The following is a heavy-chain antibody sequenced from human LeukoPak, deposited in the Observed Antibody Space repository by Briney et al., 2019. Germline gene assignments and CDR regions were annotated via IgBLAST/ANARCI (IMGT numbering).Heavy chain of an antibody. J-gene: IGHJ5*02. CDR1: GGSISSHY. CDR2: NYYSGST. Sequence: SETLSLTCSVSGGSISSHYWSWIRQPPGKGLEWIGYNYYSGSTKYNPSLKSRVTISADTSKNQFSLKLSSVTAADTAVYYCARGGTTVTPGLLWFDPWGQGTLVTVSS. V-gene: IGHV4-59*11. CDR3: ARGGTTVTPGLLWFDP. D-gene: IGHD4-17*01.